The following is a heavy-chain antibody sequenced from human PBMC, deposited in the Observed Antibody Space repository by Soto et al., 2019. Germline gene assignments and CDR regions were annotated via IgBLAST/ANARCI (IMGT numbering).Heavy chain of an antibody. CDR2: ISGSGGST. V-gene: IGHV3-23*01. Sequence: EVQLLESGGGLVQPGGSLRLSCAASGFTFSSYAMSWVRQAPGKGLEWVSAISGSGGSTYYADSVKGRFTISRDNSKNTLYLQMKSLRAEDTAVYYCAKDSMSSWRNGWFDPWGQGTLVTVSS. D-gene: IGHD6-13*01. J-gene: IGHJ5*02. CDR3: AKDSMSSWRNGWFDP. CDR1: GFTFSSYA.